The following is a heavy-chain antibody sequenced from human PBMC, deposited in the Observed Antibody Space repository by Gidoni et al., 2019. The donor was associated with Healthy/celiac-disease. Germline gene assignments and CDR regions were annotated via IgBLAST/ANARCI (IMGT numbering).Heavy chain of an antibody. CDR1: GGSISSYY. CDR2: IYDSGTT. D-gene: IGHD6-19*01. V-gene: IGHV4-59*01. CDR3: ASGKQWLAFDY. J-gene: IGHJ4*02. Sequence: VQLQESGPGLVKPSEPLSLTCTVSGGSISSYYSSWIRQPPGKGLEWIGNIYDSGTTNYNPSLKSRVTISVDTSKNQFSLKLSSVTAADTAVYYCASGKQWLAFDYWGQGNLVTVSS.